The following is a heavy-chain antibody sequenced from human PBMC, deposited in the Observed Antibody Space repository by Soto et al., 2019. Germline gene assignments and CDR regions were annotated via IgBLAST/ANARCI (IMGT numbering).Heavy chain of an antibody. V-gene: IGHV4-59*01. CDR1: GGSISSYY. Sequence: SSETLSLTCTVSGGSISSYYWSWIRQPPGKGLEWIGYIYYSGSTNYNPTLKSRVTISVDTSKNQFSLKLSSVTAADTAVYYCATGGITGTTQDYWGQGTLVTVSS. D-gene: IGHD1-7*01. J-gene: IGHJ4*02. CDR2: IYYSGST. CDR3: ATGGITGTTQDY.